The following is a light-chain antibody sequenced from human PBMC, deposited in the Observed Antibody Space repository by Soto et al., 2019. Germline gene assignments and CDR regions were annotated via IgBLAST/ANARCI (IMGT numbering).Light chain of an antibody. V-gene: IGKV3D-20*01. Sequence: DIVLTQSPATLSLSPAERATLSCGASHTVSSSYLAWYQQKPGLAPRLLIYDATSRATGIPDRFSGSGSGTDFTLTISRLEPEDFAVYYCQQYGSSPYTFGQGTKLEIK. J-gene: IGKJ2*01. CDR2: DAT. CDR3: QQYGSSPYT. CDR1: HTVSSSY.